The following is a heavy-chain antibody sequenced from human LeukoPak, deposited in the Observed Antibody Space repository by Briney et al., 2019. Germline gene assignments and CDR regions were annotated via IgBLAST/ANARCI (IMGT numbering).Heavy chain of an antibody. D-gene: IGHD6-13*01. V-gene: IGHV1-2*02. J-gene: IGHJ3*02. CDR1: GYTFTAYY. Sequence: ASVKVSCKASGYTFTAYYMHWVRQAPGQGPEGMGWINPNSGGTDYAQKFQGRVTMTRDTSISTAYMELSSLTSDDTAVYYCARDGIYSRNFDAFDIRGQGTMVTVSS. CDR3: ARDGIYSRNFDAFDI. CDR2: INPNSGGT.